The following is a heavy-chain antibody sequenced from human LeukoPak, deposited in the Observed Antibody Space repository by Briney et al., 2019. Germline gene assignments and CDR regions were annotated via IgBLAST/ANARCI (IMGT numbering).Heavy chain of an antibody. V-gene: IGHV1-3*01. J-gene: IGHJ1*01. Sequence: ASVEVSCKASGYTFTSYAMHWVRQAPGQRLEWMGWINAGNGNTKYSQKFQGRVTITRDTSASTAYMELSSLRSEDTAVYYCARSNCSSTSCYLYFQHWGQGTLVTVSS. D-gene: IGHD2-2*01. CDR2: INAGNGNT. CDR3: ARSNCSSTSCYLYFQH. CDR1: GYTFTSYA.